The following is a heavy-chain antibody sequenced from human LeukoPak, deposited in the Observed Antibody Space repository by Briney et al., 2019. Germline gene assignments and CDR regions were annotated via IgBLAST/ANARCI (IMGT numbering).Heavy chain of an antibody. Sequence: SETLSLTCTVSGYSISSGYYWGWIRQPPGKGLEWIGSIYHSGSTYYNPSPKSRVTISVDTSKNQFSLKLSSVTAADTAVYYCARSITIFGVEVYFDYWGQGTLVTVSS. CDR1: GYSISSGYY. V-gene: IGHV4-38-2*02. J-gene: IGHJ4*02. D-gene: IGHD3-3*01. CDR3: ARSITIFGVEVYFDY. CDR2: IYHSGST.